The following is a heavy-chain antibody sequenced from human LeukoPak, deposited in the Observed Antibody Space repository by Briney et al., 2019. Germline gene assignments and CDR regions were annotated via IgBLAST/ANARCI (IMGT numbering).Heavy chain of an antibody. J-gene: IGHJ6*03. Sequence: ASVKVSCKASGYTFTGYYMHWVRQAPGQGLEWMGWINPNSGGTNYARTFQGRVTMTTDTSTSTAYMELRSLRSDDTAVYFCARDNQALQGVVTISFYYYYMDVWGKGTTVTVSS. CDR3: ARDNQALQGVVTISFYYYYMDV. CDR2: INPNSGGT. CDR1: GYTFTGYY. V-gene: IGHV1-2*02. D-gene: IGHD3-3*01.